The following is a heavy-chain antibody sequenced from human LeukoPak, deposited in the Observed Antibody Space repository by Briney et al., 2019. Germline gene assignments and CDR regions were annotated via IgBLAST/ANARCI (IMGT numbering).Heavy chain of an antibody. V-gene: IGHV4-61*02. CDR2: IYTSGST. J-gene: IGHJ6*02. CDR1: GYSISSGYY. CDR3: ARSQSTGWYNGGLDV. D-gene: IGHD6-19*01. Sequence: SETLSLTCTVSGYSISSGYYWSWIRQPAGKGLEWIGRIYTSGSTNYNPSLKSRVTISVDTSKNQFSLKLSSVTAADTAVYYCARSQSTGWYNGGLDVWGQGTTVTVSS.